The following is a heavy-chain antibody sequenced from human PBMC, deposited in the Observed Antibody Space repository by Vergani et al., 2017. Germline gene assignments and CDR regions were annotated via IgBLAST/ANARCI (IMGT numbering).Heavy chain of an antibody. D-gene: IGHD6-13*01. CDR2: INWNSDSI. V-gene: IGHV3-9*01. Sequence: EVQLVESGGGSVQPGRSLRLSCAASGFTFDDYAMHWVRQAPGKGLEWVSGINWNSDSIAYADSVKGRFTISRDNAKNSLYLQMNSLRAEDTALYYCVNDIAASGNYWYFDLWGRGTLVTVSS. J-gene: IGHJ2*01. CDR3: VNDIAASGNYWYFDL. CDR1: GFTFDDYA.